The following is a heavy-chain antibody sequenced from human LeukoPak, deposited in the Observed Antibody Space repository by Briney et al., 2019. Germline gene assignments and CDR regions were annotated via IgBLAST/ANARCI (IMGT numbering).Heavy chain of an antibody. CDR1: GGSISSYY. Sequence: SETLSLTCTVSGGSISSYYWSWIRQPAGKGLEWIGRIYTSGSTNYNPSLKSRVTMSVDTSKNQFSLKLSSVTAADTAVYYCARDRWAARSDAFDIWGQGTMVTVSS. CDR3: ARDRWAARSDAFDI. V-gene: IGHV4-4*07. J-gene: IGHJ3*02. CDR2: IYTSGST. D-gene: IGHD6-6*01.